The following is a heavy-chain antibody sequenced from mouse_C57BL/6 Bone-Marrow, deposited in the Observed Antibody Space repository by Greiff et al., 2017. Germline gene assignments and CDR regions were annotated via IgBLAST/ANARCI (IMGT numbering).Heavy chain of an antibody. Sequence: EVKLMESGGDLVKPGGSLKLSCAASGFTFSSYGMSWVRQTPDKRLEWVATISSGGSYTYYPDSVKGRFTISRDNAKNTLYLQMSSLKSEDTAMYYCASITTVVADYWGQGTTLTVSS. CDR1: GFTFSSYG. CDR2: ISSGGSYT. D-gene: IGHD1-1*01. V-gene: IGHV5-6*01. J-gene: IGHJ2*01. CDR3: ASITTVVADY.